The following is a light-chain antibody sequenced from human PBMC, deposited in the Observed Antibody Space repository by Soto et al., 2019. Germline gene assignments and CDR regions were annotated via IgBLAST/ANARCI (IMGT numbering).Light chain of an antibody. V-gene: IGLV1-51*01. CDR1: SSNIGNNY. J-gene: IGLJ2*01. Sequence: QSVLTQPPSVSAAPGQKVTISCSGSSSNIGNNYISWYQQFPGTAPKLLIYDNNNRPSGIPDRFSGSQSVTSATLGITGVQTGDEADYYCETCDASMSAVVFGGGTKLTVL. CDR2: DNN. CDR3: ETCDASMSAVV.